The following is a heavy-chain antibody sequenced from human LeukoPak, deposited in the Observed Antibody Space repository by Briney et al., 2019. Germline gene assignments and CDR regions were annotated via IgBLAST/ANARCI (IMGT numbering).Heavy chain of an antibody. D-gene: IGHD3-22*01. CDR3: ARGTYDSSGYPYYFDY. V-gene: IGHV4-39*07. J-gene: IGHJ4*02. Sequence: PSETLSLTCTVSGGSIGRSSYYWGWIRQPPGKGLEWIGSIYYSGSTYYNPSLKSRVTISVDTSKNQFSLKLSSVTAADTAVYYCARGTYDSSGYPYYFDYWGQGTLVTVSS. CDR2: IYYSGST. CDR1: GGSIGRSSYY.